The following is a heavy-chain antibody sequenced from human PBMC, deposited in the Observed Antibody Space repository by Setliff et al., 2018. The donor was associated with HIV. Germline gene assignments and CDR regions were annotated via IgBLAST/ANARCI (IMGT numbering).Heavy chain of an antibody. CDR1: GYSFTGHY. D-gene: IGHD3-9*01. J-gene: IGHJ3*02. V-gene: IGHV1-2*06. CDR3: AREYDVLTGYYISAFDI. CDR2: INPNTGDT. Sequence: ASVKVSCKASGYSFTGHYIHWVRQAPGQGLEWLGRINPNTGDTNYAQKFQDRVTMTRDTSINTAYMELSRLRSDDTAVYYCAREYDVLTGYYISAFDIWGQETMVTVSS.